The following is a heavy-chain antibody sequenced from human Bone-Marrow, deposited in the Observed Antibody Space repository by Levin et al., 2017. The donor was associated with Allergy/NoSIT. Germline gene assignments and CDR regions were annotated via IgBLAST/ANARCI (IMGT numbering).Heavy chain of an antibody. CDR1: GFTVSSNY. Sequence: GGSLRLSCAASGFTVSSNYMSWVRQAPGKGLEWVSVIYSCGSTYYADSVKGRFTISRDNSKNTLYLQMNSLRAEDTAVYYCARPGKAYCGGDCYSGYYYGMDVWGQGTTVTVSS. CDR3: ARPGKAYCGGDCYSGYYYGMDV. D-gene: IGHD2-21*02. CDR2: IYSCGST. J-gene: IGHJ6*02. V-gene: IGHV3-66*03.